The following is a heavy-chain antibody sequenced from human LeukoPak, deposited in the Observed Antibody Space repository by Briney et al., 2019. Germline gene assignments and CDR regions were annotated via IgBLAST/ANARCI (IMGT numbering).Heavy chain of an antibody. Sequence: GGSLRLSCAASGFTVSSNYMSWVRQAPGKGLEWVSVIYSGGSTYYADSVKGRFTISRHNSKNTLYLQMNSLRAEDTAVYYCARANYDSSGSFDYWGQGTLVTVSP. CDR3: ARANYDSSGSFDY. V-gene: IGHV3-53*04. CDR2: IYSGGST. D-gene: IGHD3-22*01. J-gene: IGHJ4*02. CDR1: GFTVSSNY.